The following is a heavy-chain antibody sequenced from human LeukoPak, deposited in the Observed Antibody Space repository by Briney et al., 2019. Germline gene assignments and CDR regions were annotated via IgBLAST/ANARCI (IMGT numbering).Heavy chain of an antibody. J-gene: IGHJ3*02. CDR2: INPNSGGT. Sequence: GASVRVSCKASGYTFTGYYMHWVRQAPGQGLEWMGWINPNSGGTNYAQKFQGRVTMTRDTSISTAYMELSRLRSDDTAAYYCARDRSPYSSSSDAFDIWGQGTMVTVSS. CDR1: GYTFTGYY. CDR3: ARDRSPYSSSSDAFDI. D-gene: IGHD6-6*01. V-gene: IGHV1-2*02.